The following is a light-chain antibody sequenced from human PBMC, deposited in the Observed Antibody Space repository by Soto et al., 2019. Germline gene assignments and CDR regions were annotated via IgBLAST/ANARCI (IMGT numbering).Light chain of an antibody. Sequence: QSVLTQPASVSGSPGQSITISCTGTSRDVGNYTLVSWYQQYPGKAPKLIIYEGSKRPSGVSNRFSASKTGRTASLTISGLQPEDEADYYCCSYAGSSSVLFGGGTKVTVL. J-gene: IGLJ2*01. CDR3: CSYAGSSSVL. CDR1: SRDVGNYTL. V-gene: IGLV2-23*03. CDR2: EGS.